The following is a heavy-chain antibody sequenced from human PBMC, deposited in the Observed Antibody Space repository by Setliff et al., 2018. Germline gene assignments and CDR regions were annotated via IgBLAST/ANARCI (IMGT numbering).Heavy chain of an antibody. Sequence: PGGSLRLSCAASGFTVDRYAMSWVRQAPGKGLEWVSTISSGGDVTNYAESVKGRFTISRDDSKNTLCVQMNSHRAEDTAVYYCAKGGRLHKTDYWGQGALVTVSS. CDR3: AKGGRLHKTDY. CDR1: GFTVDRYA. CDR2: ISSGGDVT. D-gene: IGHD4-4*01. V-gene: IGHV3-23*01. J-gene: IGHJ4*02.